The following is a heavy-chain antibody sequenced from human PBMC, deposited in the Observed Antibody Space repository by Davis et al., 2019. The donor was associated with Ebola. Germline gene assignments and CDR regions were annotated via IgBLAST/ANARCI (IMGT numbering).Heavy chain of an antibody. CDR2: IWYDGSNK. D-gene: IGHD5-18*01. CDR3: ARVQGIQLWLYFDY. Sequence: GESLKISCAASGFTFSSYGMHWVRQAPGKGLEWVAVIWYDGSNKYYADSVKGRFTISRDNSKNTLYLQINSLRAEDTAVYYCARVQGIQLWLYFDYWGQGTLVTVSS. V-gene: IGHV3-33*08. CDR1: GFTFSSYG. J-gene: IGHJ4*02.